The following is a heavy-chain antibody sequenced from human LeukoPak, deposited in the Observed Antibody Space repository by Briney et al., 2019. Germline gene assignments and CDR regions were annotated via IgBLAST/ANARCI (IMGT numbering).Heavy chain of an antibody. V-gene: IGHV3-30*09. Sequence: GGSLRLSCAASGFTCSSYAMNWVRQAPGKGLEWVAVISHDGSNKYYADSVKGRFAISRDSSKNTLYLQMNSLRAEDTAVYYCAKVSGVDTAMMYYFDYWGQGTLVTVSS. J-gene: IGHJ4*02. CDR1: GFTCSSYA. D-gene: IGHD5-18*01. CDR2: ISHDGSNK. CDR3: AKVSGVDTAMMYYFDY.